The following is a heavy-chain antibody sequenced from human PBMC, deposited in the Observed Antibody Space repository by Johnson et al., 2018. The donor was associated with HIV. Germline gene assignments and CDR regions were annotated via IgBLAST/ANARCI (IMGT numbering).Heavy chain of an antibody. J-gene: IGHJ3*02. D-gene: IGHD6-13*01. CDR1: GFTFSSYD. V-gene: IGHV3-13*01. CDR3: ARGSRLAAVTLGTFDI. CDR2: IGTAGDT. Sequence: VQLVESGGGLVQPGGSLRLSCAVSGFTFSSYDHWVRQPTGKGLGWVSGIGTAGDTYYPGSVKGRFTISRDNSKNTLFLQMNSLRAEDTAVYYCARGSRLAAVTLGTFDIWGQGTMVTVSS.